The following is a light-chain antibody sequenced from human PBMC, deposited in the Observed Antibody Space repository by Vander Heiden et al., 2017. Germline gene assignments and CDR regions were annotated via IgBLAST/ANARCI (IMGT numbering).Light chain of an antibody. CDR3: HYYASRLSAGV. J-gene: IGLJ2*01. CDR1: SSNIAGGYD. CDR2: ANG. Sequence: QSVLTHPPSVSGAPGHRVTISCTRSSSNIAGGYDVHWYQQLPGTVTKRRIVANGNRPPGVPDRFACSRSGTYASPAVTGPQVEDGAEDDCHYYASRLSAGVFGGGTKMTVL. V-gene: IGLV1-40*01.